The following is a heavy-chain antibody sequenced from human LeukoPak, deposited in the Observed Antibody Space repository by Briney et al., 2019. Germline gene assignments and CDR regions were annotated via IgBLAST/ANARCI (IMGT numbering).Heavy chain of an antibody. CDR2: IIPIFGTA. J-gene: IGHJ4*02. CDR3: AREGVIAVAGGLLY. CDR1: GGTFISYA. D-gene: IGHD6-19*01. V-gene: IGHV1-69*01. Sequence: ASVKVSCKASGGTFISYAISWVRQSPGQGLEWMGGIIPIFGTANYAQKFQGRVTITADESTSTAYMELSSLRSEDTAVYYCAREGVIAVAGGLLYWGQGTLVTVSS.